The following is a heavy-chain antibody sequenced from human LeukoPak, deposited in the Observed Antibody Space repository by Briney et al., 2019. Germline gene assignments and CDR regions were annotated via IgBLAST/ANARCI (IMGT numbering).Heavy chain of an antibody. Sequence: ASVKVSCKASGYTFTSYDINWVRQATGQGLEWMGWVNPNSGGTNYAQKFQGRVTMTRDTSISTAYMELSRLRSDDTAVYYCARRPGRSWFDPWGQGTLVTVSS. CDR2: VNPNSGGT. J-gene: IGHJ5*02. V-gene: IGHV1-2*02. CDR3: ARRPGRSWFDP. CDR1: GYTFTSYD. D-gene: IGHD1-14*01.